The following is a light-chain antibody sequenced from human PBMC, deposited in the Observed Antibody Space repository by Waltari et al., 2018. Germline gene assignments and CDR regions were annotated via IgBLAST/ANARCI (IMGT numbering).Light chain of an antibody. V-gene: IGLV1-40*01. J-gene: IGLJ3*02. CDR2: GSS. CDR3: QSYDTSLSVV. Sequence: QSVLTQPPSVSGAPGQRVTIPCPGRGSNIAAGYEVHWYQQLPRAAPKLLIYGSSTRPLGVPDRFFGSTSGTSASLTITGLQAEDEADYYCQSYDTSLSVVFGGGTKLTVL. CDR1: GSNIAAGYE.